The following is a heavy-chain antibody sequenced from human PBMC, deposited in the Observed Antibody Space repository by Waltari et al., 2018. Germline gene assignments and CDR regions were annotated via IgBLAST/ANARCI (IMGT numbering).Heavy chain of an antibody. CDR3: GKDYSAYHFGMDV. D-gene: IGHD2-15*01. CDR1: GFTFSNYG. V-gene: IGHV3-33*06. Sequence: QVQLVESGGGVVQPGTSLRLSCAAPGFTFSNYGMHWVRQAPGKGLEWVAVIWYDGNNKYYEDSVKGRFTISRDNSRNTLDLQMNGLRVEDTAVYYCGKDYSAYHFGMDVRGQGSTVTVSS. J-gene: IGHJ6*02. CDR2: IWYDGNNK.